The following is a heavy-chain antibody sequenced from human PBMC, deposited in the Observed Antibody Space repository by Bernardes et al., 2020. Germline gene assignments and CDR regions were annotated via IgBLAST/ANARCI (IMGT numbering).Heavy chain of an antibody. CDR1: GFPFSPYW. J-gene: IGHJ3*02. CDR2: TNSDESIT. CDR3: ARDRGLPDAFDI. Sequence: GGSLRLSCAASGFPFSPYWMHWVHQAPGKGLVWVSHTNSDESITVYADSVKGRFTISRDNAKNTLYLQMNSLRVEDTAVYYCARDRGLPDAFDIWGQGTMVTVSS. D-gene: IGHD2-15*01. V-gene: IGHV3-74*01.